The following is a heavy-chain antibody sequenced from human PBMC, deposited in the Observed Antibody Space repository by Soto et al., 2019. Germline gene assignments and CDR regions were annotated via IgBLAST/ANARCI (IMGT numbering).Heavy chain of an antibody. CDR1: GGTFSSYA. CDR2: IIPIFGTA. D-gene: IGHD1-7*01. J-gene: IGHJ4*02. CDR3: ARLAGRYNWSYDTVDY. V-gene: IGHV1-69*13. Sequence: ASVKVSCKASGGTFSSYAISWVRQAPGQGLEWMGGIIPIFGTANYAQKFQGRVTITADESTSTAYMELSSLRSEDTAVYYCARLAGRYNWSYDTVDYWGQGTLVTVSS.